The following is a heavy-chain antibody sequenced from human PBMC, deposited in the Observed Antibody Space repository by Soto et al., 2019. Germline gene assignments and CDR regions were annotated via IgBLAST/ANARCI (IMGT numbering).Heavy chain of an antibody. CDR2: IYYSGST. V-gene: IGHV4-31*03. CDR3: ARGIKYGAYSRWFDP. Sequence: SETLSLTCTVSGGSISSGGYYWSWIRQHPGKGLEWIGYIYYSGSTYYNPSLKSRLTISVDTSKNQFSLKLSSVTAEDTAVYFCARGIKYGAYSRWFDPWGQGTLVTVSS. D-gene: IGHD4-17*01. J-gene: IGHJ5*02. CDR1: GGSISSGGYY.